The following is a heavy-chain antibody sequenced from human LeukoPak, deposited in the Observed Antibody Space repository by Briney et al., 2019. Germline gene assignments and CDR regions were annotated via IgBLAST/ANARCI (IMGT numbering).Heavy chain of an antibody. V-gene: IGHV3-64*01. J-gene: IGHJ4*02. CDR2: INSNGDST. CDR1: GFTFSSYA. D-gene: IGHD5-18*01. CDR3: ARRGYTYAYDY. Sequence: PGGSLRLSCAASGFTFSSYAMHWVRQAPGKGLEYVSAINSNGDSTFYANSVKGRFTISRDNSKNTLYLQMGSLRAEDMAVYYCARRGYTYAYDYWGQGTLVGVSS.